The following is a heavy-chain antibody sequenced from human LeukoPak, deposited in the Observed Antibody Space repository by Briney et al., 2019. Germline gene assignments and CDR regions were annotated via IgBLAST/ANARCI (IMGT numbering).Heavy chain of an antibody. Sequence: PSETLSLTCAVYGGSFSGYYWSWLRQPPGKGLEWIGEINHSGSTNYNPSLKSRFTISVDTSKNQFSLKLSSVTAADTAVYYCARAYCGGDCYYRVFDIWGQEIMVTVSS. CDR2: INHSGST. V-gene: IGHV4-34*01. D-gene: IGHD2-21*01. J-gene: IGHJ3*02. CDR1: GGSFSGYY. CDR3: ARAYCGGDCYYRVFDI.